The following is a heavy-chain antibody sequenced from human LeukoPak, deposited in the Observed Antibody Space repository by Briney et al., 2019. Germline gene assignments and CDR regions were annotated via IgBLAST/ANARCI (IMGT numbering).Heavy chain of an antibody. CDR3: ARRDSSGYILGSWFDR. D-gene: IGHD3-22*01. CDR2: INHSGII. V-gene: IGHV4-34*01. J-gene: IGHJ5*02. Sequence: SETLSLTCAVHGGSFSGYYWSWIRQPPGKGLEWIGEINHSGIINYNPSLNSRVTISVDTCKNQFSLKLSSVTAADTAVYYCARRDSSGYILGSWFDRWGQGTLVTVSS. CDR1: GGSFSGYY.